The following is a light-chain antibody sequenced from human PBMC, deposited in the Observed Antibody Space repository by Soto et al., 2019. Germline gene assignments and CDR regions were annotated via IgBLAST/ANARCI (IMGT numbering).Light chain of an antibody. J-gene: IGLJ2*01. CDR2: SDD. Sequence: QSVLTQPPSVSAAPRQRVTISCSGGSSNIGNNAVNWYQQLPGKAPKLLIYSDDLLPSGVSDRFSGSKSGTSASLAISGLQSEDEADYYCAAWDDSLNGVVFGGGTKLTVL. CDR3: AAWDDSLNGVV. V-gene: IGLV1-36*01. CDR1: SSNIGNNA.